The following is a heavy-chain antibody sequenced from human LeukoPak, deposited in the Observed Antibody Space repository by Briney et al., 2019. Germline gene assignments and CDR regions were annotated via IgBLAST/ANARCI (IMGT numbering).Heavy chain of an antibody. J-gene: IGHJ4*02. CDR1: GFTFCGTA. CDR3: TGGYSYGL. D-gene: IGHD5-18*01. Sequence: GGCLKVSSAASGFTFCGTAMHRVRQASGKGLEWVGRIRSKANSYATAYAASVKGRFTISRDDSKNTAYLQMNSLKTEDTAVYYCTGGYSYGLWGQGTLVTVSS. CDR2: IRSKANSYAT. V-gene: IGHV3-73*01.